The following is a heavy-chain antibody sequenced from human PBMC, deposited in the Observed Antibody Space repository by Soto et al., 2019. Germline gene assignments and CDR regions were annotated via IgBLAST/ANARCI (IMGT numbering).Heavy chain of an antibody. D-gene: IGHD6-25*01. CDR1: GGSISSYY. CDR3: AKRGAAAGTT. J-gene: IGHJ4*02. V-gene: IGHV4-59*01. CDR2: VFYTGIT. Sequence: QVHLQESGPGLVKPSETLSLTCTVSGGSISSYYWSWIRQPPGRGLEWIGYVFYTGITNYNHSFQCRATISGDTSRNQFTLNLMSVTAAHTAVYYCAKRGAAAGTTWGQRILVNVSP.